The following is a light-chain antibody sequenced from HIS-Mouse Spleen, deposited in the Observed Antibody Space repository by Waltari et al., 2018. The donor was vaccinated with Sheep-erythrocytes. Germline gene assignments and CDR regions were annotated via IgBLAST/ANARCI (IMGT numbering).Light chain of an antibody. V-gene: IGKV3-15*01. CDR2: GAS. Sequence: EIVMTQSPATLSVSPGERATLSCRASQSVSSNLAWYQQKPGQAPRLRIYGASTRATGIPARFSGSGSGTEFTLTISRVQSEDFAVYYCQQYNNWPETFGQGTKVEIK. CDR1: QSVSSN. J-gene: IGKJ1*01. CDR3: QQYNNWPET.